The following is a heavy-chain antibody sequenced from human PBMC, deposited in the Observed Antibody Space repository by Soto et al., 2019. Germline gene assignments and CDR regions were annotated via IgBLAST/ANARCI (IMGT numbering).Heavy chain of an antibody. V-gene: IGHV1-69*06. CDR3: ARDRHDYGCILYYFDY. CDR1: GGTFSSYA. J-gene: IGHJ4*02. Sequence: QVQLVQSGAEVKKPGSSVKVSCKSSGGTFSSYAISWVRQAPGQGLEWMGGIIPIFGTANYAQKFQGRVKITADKSTSTAYMELSSLRSEDTAVYYCARDRHDYGCILYYFDYWGQGTLVTVSS. CDR2: IIPIFGTA. D-gene: IGHD4-17*01.